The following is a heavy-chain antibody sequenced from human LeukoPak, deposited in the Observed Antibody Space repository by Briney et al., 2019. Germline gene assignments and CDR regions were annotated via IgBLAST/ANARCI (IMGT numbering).Heavy chain of an antibody. CDR1: GFTFSSYS. CDR2: ISGSGGST. CDR3: ATGRITMIVVVITGYFQH. V-gene: IGHV3-23*01. Sequence: GESLRLSCAASGFTFSSYSMNWVRQAPGKGLEWVSAISGSGGSTYYADSVKGRFTISRDNSKNTLYLQMNSLRAEDTAVYYCATGRITMIVVVITGYFQHWGQGTLVTVSS. D-gene: IGHD3-22*01. J-gene: IGHJ1*01.